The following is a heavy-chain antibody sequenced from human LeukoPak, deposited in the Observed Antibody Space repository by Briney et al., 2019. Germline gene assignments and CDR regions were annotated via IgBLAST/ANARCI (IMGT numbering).Heavy chain of an antibody. V-gene: IGHV4-39*07. Sequence: PSETLSLTCTVSGGSISSSSYYWGWIRQPPGKGLEWIGSIYYSGSTYYNPSLKSRVTISVDTSKNQFSLKLSSVTAADTAVYYCARGITMIVVVTPYNWFDPWGQGTLVTVSS. D-gene: IGHD3-22*01. CDR2: IYYSGST. CDR1: GGSISSSSYY. J-gene: IGHJ5*02. CDR3: ARGITMIVVVTPYNWFDP.